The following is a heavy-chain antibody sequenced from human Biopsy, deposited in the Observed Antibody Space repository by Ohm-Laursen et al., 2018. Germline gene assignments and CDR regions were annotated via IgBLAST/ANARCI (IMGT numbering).Heavy chain of an antibody. CDR3: ARSVGIMAAPIDY. Sequence: SLRLSCTASGFIFSDYYMSWIRQAPGKGLEWVSNINSVGTIYYADSVRGRFTISRDNAKNSLCLQMNSLRVEDTAVYYCARSVGIMAAPIDYWGQGTLVTVSS. V-gene: IGHV3-11*01. D-gene: IGHD3-16*01. J-gene: IGHJ4*02. CDR2: INSVGTI. CDR1: GFIFSDYY.